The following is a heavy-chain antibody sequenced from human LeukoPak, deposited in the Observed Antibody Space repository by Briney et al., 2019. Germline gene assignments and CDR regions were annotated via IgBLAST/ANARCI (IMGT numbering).Heavy chain of an antibody. V-gene: IGHV3-48*01. CDR1: GFTFSSYS. J-gene: IGHJ4*02. CDR2: ISSSSSTI. CDR3: ARENSSGWYVPAFYNY. Sequence: GGSLRLSCAASGFTFSSYSMNWVRQAPGKGLEWVSYISSSSSTIYYADSVKGRFTISRDNDKNSLYLQMNSLRAEDTAVYYCARENSSGWYVPAFYNYWGQGTLVTVSS. D-gene: IGHD6-19*01.